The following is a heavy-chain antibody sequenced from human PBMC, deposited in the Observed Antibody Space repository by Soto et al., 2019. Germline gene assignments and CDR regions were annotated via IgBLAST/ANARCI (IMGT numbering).Heavy chain of an antibody. CDR1: GGSFGGYY. Sequence: VQLQQWVAGLLKPSETLSLTCEVSGGSFGGYYWSWIRQPPGKGLEWIGEINHVATTNYNPSLKSRVTISLDMSKNQFSLKLTSVTAADTAVYYCARHYYDSTGYYRSPLGDWGQGTLVTVSS. CDR3: ARHYYDSTGYYRSPLGD. V-gene: IGHV4-34*01. D-gene: IGHD3-22*01. CDR2: INHVATT. J-gene: IGHJ4*02.